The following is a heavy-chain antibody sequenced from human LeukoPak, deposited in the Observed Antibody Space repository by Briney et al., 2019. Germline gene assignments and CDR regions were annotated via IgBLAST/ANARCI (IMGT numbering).Heavy chain of an antibody. Sequence: GGSLRLSCAASGFIISSNYMSWVRQAPGKGLEWVSVIYSAGRTYYADSVKGRFTVSRDDSKNTLFLQMNDLRAEDTAEYYCASGYSGYLQGYYYFDYWGQGTLVTVSS. V-gene: IGHV3-53*01. D-gene: IGHD5-12*01. CDR3: ASGYSGYLQGYYYFDY. CDR1: GFIISSNY. CDR2: IYSAGRT. J-gene: IGHJ4*02.